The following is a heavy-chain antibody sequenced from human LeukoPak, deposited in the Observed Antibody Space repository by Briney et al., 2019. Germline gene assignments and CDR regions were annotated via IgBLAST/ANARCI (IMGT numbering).Heavy chain of an antibody. J-gene: IGHJ6*03. D-gene: IGHD2-15*01. V-gene: IGHV1-69*05. CDR3: ARVGRSRGSLPNSYYYMDV. Sequence: GASVTVSCKASRDTFDSYSISWLRQAPGQGLEWMGGTIPMFGSANYAQKFQGRVTITTDQTTTTAYMELSSLSSEDTAVYYCARVGRSRGSLPNSYYYMDVWGKGTTVTVSS. CDR2: TIPMFGSA. CDR1: RDTFDSYS.